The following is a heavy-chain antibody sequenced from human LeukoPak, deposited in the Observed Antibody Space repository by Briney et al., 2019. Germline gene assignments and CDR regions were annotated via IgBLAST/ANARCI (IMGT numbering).Heavy chain of an antibody. CDR1: GFTFSSYA. Sequence: GGSLRLSCAASGFTFSSYAMSWVRQAPGKGLEWVSATSASGATTYYADSVKGRFTISRDNSKNTLYLQMNSLRAEDTAVYYSAKDLPGYYYDSSGYYDAFDIWGQGTMVTVSS. CDR2: TSASGATT. J-gene: IGHJ3*02. V-gene: IGHV3-23*01. D-gene: IGHD3-22*01. CDR3: AKDLPGYYYDSSGYYDAFDI.